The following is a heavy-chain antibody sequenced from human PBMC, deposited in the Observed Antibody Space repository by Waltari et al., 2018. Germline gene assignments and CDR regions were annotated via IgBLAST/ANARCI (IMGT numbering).Heavy chain of an antibody. CDR3: ARGGARHYDSSGYYDFDS. CDR2: VVPGFGTA. CDR1: GVTFSGYA. V-gene: IGHV1-69*05. D-gene: IGHD3-22*01. J-gene: IGHJ4*02. Sequence: QVQLVQSGGGVKKPGSSVKVTCQASGVTFSGYAMSCVRQAPGQGLEWMGGVVPGFGTAKYAHKIQDRLTITRDEFTTTAYMELGGLGSEDTAVYVCARGGARHYDSSGYYDFDSWGQGTQVSVPS.